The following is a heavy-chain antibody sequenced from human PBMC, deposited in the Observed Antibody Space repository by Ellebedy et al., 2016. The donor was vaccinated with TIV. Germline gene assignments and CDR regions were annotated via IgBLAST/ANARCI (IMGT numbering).Heavy chain of an antibody. J-gene: IGHJ4*02. V-gene: IGHV4-59*01. CDR3: ARADWTYDILTGYSPNRFDY. D-gene: IGHD3-9*01. CDR1: GGSIGTFY. CDR2: VYYTGTN. Sequence: SETLSLTCTVSGGSIGTFYWNWIRQPPGKGLEWIGYVYYTGTNNYNPSLRSRVSISVDTSENQFSLNLNSVTAAETAVYFCARADWTYDILTGYSPNRFDYWGQGTLVSVSS.